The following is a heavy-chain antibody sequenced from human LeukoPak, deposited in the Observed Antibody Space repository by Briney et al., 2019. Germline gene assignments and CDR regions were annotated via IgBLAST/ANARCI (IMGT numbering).Heavy chain of an antibody. Sequence: SVKVSCKASGGTFSSYAISWVRQAPGQGLEWMGRIIPIFGTANYAQKFQGRVTVTTDESTSTAYMELSSLRSEDTAVYYCARDGRGYSYGEFDFDYWGQGTLVTVSS. CDR2: IIPIFGTA. CDR3: ARDGRGYSYGEFDFDY. CDR1: GGTFSSYA. V-gene: IGHV1-69*05. D-gene: IGHD5-18*01. J-gene: IGHJ4*02.